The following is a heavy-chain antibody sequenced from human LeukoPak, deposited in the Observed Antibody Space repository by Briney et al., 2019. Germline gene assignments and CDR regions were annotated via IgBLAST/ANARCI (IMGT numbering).Heavy chain of an antibody. CDR2: IYYRGNP. Sequence: SAPLSPSLTSSGGSISCYIWSWIREPPGKGLEWVGNIYYRGNPNNKPSLKSRVTISVDTSKNQFSLKLSSVPAADTAVYYCARDLGRSRYYYGSGGILNGMDVWGQGTTVTVSS. V-gene: IGHV4-59*12. D-gene: IGHD3-10*01. CDR1: GGSISCYI. CDR3: ARDLGRSRYYYGSGGILNGMDV. J-gene: IGHJ6*02.